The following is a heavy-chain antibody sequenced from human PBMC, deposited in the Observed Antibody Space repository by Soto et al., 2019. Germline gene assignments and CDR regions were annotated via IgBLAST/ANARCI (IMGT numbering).Heavy chain of an antibody. CDR1: GFTFSSSW. Sequence: LRLSCAASGFTFSSSWMHWVRQAPGRGLVWVSHISSSSSTIYYADSVKGRFTISRDNAKNSLYLQMNSLRAEDTAVYYCARSLRYFDWSRGTFDYWGQGTLVTVSS. J-gene: IGHJ4*02. D-gene: IGHD3-9*01. V-gene: IGHV3-48*01. CDR3: ARSLRYFDWSRGTFDY. CDR2: ISSSSSTI.